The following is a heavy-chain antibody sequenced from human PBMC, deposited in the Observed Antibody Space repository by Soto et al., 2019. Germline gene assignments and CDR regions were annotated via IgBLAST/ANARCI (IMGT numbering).Heavy chain of an antibody. J-gene: IGHJ5*02. D-gene: IGHD2-21*01. CDR1: GGSISSGDYY. CDR3: ARGITIVNYNGFDP. V-gene: IGHV4-30-4*01. CDR2: IYYSGST. Sequence: SETLSLTCTVSGGSISSGDYYWSWIRQPPGKGLEWIGYIYYSGSTYYNPSLKSRVTISVDTSKNQFSLKLSSVTAADTAVYYCARGITIVNYNGFDPWGQGTLVTGSS.